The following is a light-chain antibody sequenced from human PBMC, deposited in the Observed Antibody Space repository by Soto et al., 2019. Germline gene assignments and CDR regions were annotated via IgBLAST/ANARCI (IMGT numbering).Light chain of an antibody. Sequence: EIVMTHSPATLSVSPWERATLSCRASQSVSSNLAWYQQKPGQAPRLLIYGASTRATGIPARFSVSGSGTEFTLTISSLQSEDFAVYYCQQYNNWPRTFGQGTKVDIK. CDR3: QQYNNWPRT. CDR1: QSVSSN. CDR2: GAS. J-gene: IGKJ1*01. V-gene: IGKV3-15*01.